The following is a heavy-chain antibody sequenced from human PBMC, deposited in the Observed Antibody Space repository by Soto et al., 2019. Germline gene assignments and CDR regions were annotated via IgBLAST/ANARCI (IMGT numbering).Heavy chain of an antibody. CDR3: AHMIGYCSSSSCYGWYFDY. CDR2: IFWDDDK. Sequence: SGPTLVNPTQTLTLTCTFSGFSLSTSGVGVGWIRQPPGKALEWLSLIFWDDDKRHSPSLKSRLTITKDTSKNQVVLIMTNMDPVDTATYYCAHMIGYCSSSSCYGWYFDYWGQGILVTVSS. CDR1: GFSLSTSGVG. D-gene: IGHD2-2*01. V-gene: IGHV2-5*02. J-gene: IGHJ4*02.